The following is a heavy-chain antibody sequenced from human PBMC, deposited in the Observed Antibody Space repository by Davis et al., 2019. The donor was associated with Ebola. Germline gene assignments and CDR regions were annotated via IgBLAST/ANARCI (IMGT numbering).Heavy chain of an antibody. Sequence: SETLSLTCTVSGGSISSYHWTWIRQPPGKGLEWIGYFYYTGSTNYNPSLKSRVTISVDTSTNPFSLQLSSVTAADTAVYYCARLTPPPDMGIYYYGMDVWGQGTTVTVSS. CDR3: ARLTPPPDMGIYYYGMDV. V-gene: IGHV4-59*08. J-gene: IGHJ6*02. D-gene: IGHD3-9*01. CDR2: FYYTGST. CDR1: GGSISSYH.